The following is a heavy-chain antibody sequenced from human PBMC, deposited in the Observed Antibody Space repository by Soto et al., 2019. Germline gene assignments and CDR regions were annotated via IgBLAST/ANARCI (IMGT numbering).Heavy chain of an antibody. CDR2: INAGNGNT. J-gene: IGHJ4*02. D-gene: IGHD6-19*01. Sequence: ASVKVSCKASGYTYTGYAMHWVRQAPGQRLEWMGWINAGNGNTKYSQKFQGRVTITRDTSASAAYMELSSLRSEDTAVYYCARAVAVPADFDYWGPGSLVTVSS. CDR3: ARAVAVPADFDY. V-gene: IGHV1-3*01. CDR1: GYTYTGYA.